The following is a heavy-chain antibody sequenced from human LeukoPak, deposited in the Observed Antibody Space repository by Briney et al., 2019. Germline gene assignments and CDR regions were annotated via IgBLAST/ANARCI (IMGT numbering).Heavy chain of an antibody. D-gene: IGHD2-21*01. CDR2: IRGSGGST. J-gene: IGHJ4*02. CDR1: GFTFSSYA. Sequence: PAGSLRLSCAASGFTFSSYAMSWVRQAPGKGLEWFSAIRGSGGSTYYADSVKGRFTISRDNSKNTLYLQMNSLRAEDTAVYYCAKFLPTHIVVANYYFDYWGQRTLVTVSS. CDR3: AKFLPTHIVVANYYFDY. V-gene: IGHV3-23*01.